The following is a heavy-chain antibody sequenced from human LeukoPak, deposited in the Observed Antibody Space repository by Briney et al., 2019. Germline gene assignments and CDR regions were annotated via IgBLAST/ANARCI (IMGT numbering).Heavy chain of an antibody. J-gene: IGHJ4*02. D-gene: IGHD2-2*03. V-gene: IGHV4-34*01. CDR1: GGSLRVYY. CDR2: TIHSGST. Sequence: SDTLSLTGALYGGSLRVYYWSWTRNPPGKGLGGMGETIHSGSTNYNPYHKSRVTISVDTSKNQFSLKLSSVTAADTAVYYCARGRTVLDIVVVPAAHFDYWGQGTLVTVSS. CDR3: ARGRTVLDIVVVPAAHFDY.